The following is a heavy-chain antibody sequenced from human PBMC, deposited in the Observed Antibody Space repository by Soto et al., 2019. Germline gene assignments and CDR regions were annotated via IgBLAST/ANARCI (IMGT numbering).Heavy chain of an antibody. CDR2: ISGSGGAT. CDR1: GFTFDNYA. D-gene: IGHD6-6*01. J-gene: IGHJ6*02. V-gene: IGHV3-23*01. Sequence: GGSLRLSCAASGFTFDNYAMNWVRQAPGKGLEWVAHISGSGGATKYADSVKGRFTISRDNSKNTLYLQMNSLRAEDTAVYYCASIAARPPSFYYYYGMDVWGQGTTVTVSS. CDR3: ASIAARPPSFYYYYGMDV.